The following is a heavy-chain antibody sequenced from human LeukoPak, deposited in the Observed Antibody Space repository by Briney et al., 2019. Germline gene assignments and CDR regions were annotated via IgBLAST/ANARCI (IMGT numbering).Heavy chain of an antibody. J-gene: IGHJ5*02. Sequence: SETLSHTCTVSGGSINNYYWSWIRQPAGKGLEWIGRIYTSGITNYNPSLKSRVTMSVDTSKNQFSLKLSSVTAADTAVYYCARDQYSSSSNWFDPWGQGTLVTVSS. V-gene: IGHV4-4*07. CDR1: GGSINNYY. CDR2: IYTSGIT. D-gene: IGHD6-6*01. CDR3: ARDQYSSSSNWFDP.